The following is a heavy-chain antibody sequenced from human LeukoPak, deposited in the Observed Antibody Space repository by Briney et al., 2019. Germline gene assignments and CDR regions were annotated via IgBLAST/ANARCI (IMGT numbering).Heavy chain of an antibody. CDR3: ASSGSYRFDY. V-gene: IGHV3-48*02. CDR1: GFTVSSNY. J-gene: IGHJ4*02. D-gene: IGHD1-26*01. CDR2: ITASGTAM. Sequence: HTGGSLRLSCAASGFTVSSNYMNWVRQAPGKGLEWVSHITASGTAMFYADSVKGRFTISRDNAKNSLYLQMNSLRDEDTAVYYCASSGSYRFDYWGQGTLVTVSS.